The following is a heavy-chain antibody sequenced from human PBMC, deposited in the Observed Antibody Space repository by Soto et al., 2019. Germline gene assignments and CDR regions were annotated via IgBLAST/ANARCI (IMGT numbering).Heavy chain of an antibody. CDR2: ISAGGGST. CDR1: GFTFSSYA. Sequence: EVQLLESGGGLVQPGGSLRLSCAVSGFTFSSYAMNWVRQAPGKGLEWVSTISAGGGSTYYADSVKGRFTISRDNSKNTLYLQMNSLRAEDTAVYYWARGGGLWSKLGPDYWGQGTLVTVSS. CDR3: ARGGGLWSKLGPDY. D-gene: IGHD5-18*01. J-gene: IGHJ4*02. V-gene: IGHV3-23*01.